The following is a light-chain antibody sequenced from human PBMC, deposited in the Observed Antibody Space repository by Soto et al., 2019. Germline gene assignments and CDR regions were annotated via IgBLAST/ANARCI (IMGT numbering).Light chain of an antibody. CDR2: RAS. CDR3: QQSYSSPWT. CDR1: QSVGTN. J-gene: IGKJ1*01. V-gene: IGKV1-39*01. Sequence: DIQMTQSPSSLSESVGDRVTISCRSSQSVGTNLNWYQQKPGTAPRLLISRASTVRSGVPPRFSGSGSGRDFTLTISSLRPEDIGTYFCQQSYSSPWTFGPGTRVEI.